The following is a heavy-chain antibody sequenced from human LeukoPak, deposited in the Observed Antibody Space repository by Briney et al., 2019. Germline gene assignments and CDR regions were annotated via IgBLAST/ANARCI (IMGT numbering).Heavy chain of an antibody. V-gene: IGHV4-59*01. Sequence: SETLSLTCTVSGGSISSYDWSWIRQPPGKGLEWVGDIYYSGSTNYNPSLKSRVTISVDTSKNQFSLKLSSVTAADTAVYYCARVMASYYDFWSGYLSAFDIWGQGTMVTVSS. D-gene: IGHD3-3*01. CDR3: ARVMASYYDFWSGYLSAFDI. CDR2: IYYSGST. CDR1: GGSISSYD. J-gene: IGHJ3*02.